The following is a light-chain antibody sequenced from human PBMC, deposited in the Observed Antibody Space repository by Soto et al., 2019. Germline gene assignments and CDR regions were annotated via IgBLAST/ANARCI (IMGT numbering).Light chain of an antibody. V-gene: IGLV2-14*01. CDR1: RGDVGGYNY. CDR3: SSFTSSRIYV. J-gene: IGLJ1*01. CDR2: DVT. Sequence: QSALTQPASVSGSPGQSITISCTGTRGDVGGYNYVSWYQQHPGKVPKLLIYDVTNRPSGVSNRFSGSKSGNTASLTISGLQAEDEADYYCSSFTSSRIYVFGTGTKVTVL.